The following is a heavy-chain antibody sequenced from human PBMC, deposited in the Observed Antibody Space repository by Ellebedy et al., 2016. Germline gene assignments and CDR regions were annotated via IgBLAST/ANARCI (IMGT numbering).Heavy chain of an antibody. CDR1: GFTFSSYA. CDR3: AKVRPDDYSNYKYMRKYGMDV. Sequence: GESLKISCAASGFTFSSYAMSWVRHAPGKGLEWVSGMSASGVSTYYGDSVKGRFTISRDNSKNTPDMEMNSLRDDDTAIYYGAKVRPDDYSNYKYMRKYGMDVWGQGTTVTVSS. V-gene: IGHV3-23*01. D-gene: IGHD4-11*01. J-gene: IGHJ6*02. CDR2: MSASGVST.